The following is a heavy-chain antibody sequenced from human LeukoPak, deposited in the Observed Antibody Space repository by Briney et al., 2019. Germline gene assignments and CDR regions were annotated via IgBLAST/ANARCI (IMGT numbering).Heavy chain of an antibody. D-gene: IGHD1-1*01. V-gene: IGHV1-2*02. J-gene: IGHJ5*02. CDR3: AEDVGRTGTNCFDP. Sequence: ASVKVSCKPSGDTFTANYLHWVRQAPGQGLEWLGWINRNTGYTKYAQKFQGRVTMTRDTSTSSAFMELSRLRSDDTAVYFCAEDVGRTGTNCFDPWGQGTLVTVSS. CDR2: INRNTGYT. CDR1: GDTFTANY.